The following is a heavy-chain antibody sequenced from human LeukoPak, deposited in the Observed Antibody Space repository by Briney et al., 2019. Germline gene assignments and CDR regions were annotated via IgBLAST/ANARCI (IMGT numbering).Heavy chain of an antibody. CDR1: GFTFSSYA. V-gene: IGHV3-23*01. CDR3: AKQTPKVVVAATRSNYYYGMDV. D-gene: IGHD2-15*01. CDR2: ISGSGGST. Sequence: QPGGSLRLSCAASGFTFSSYAMSWVRQAPGKGLEWVSAISGSGGSTYYADSVKGRFTISRDNSKNTLYLQMNSLRAEDTAVYYCAKQTPKVVVAATRSNYYYGMDVWGQGTTVTVSS. J-gene: IGHJ6*02.